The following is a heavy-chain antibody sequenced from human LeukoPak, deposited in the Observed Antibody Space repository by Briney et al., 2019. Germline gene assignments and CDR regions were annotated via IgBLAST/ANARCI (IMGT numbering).Heavy chain of an antibody. V-gene: IGHV3-49*03. CDR3: TSSGYRGPEYFQH. CDR1: GFTFRDYA. J-gene: IGHJ1*01. Sequence: GGSLRLSXTASGFTFRDYAMSWFRQTPGKGLEWVGFIRSKAYGGTTEYAASVKGRFTISRDDSKSIAYLQMNSLKTEDTAVYYCTSSGYRGPEYFQHWGQGTLVTVSS. CDR2: IRSKAYGGTT. D-gene: IGHD3-22*01.